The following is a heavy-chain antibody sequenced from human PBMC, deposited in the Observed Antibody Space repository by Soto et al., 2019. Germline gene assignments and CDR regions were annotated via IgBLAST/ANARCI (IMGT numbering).Heavy chain of an antibody. J-gene: IGHJ4*02. V-gene: IGHV4-31*03. D-gene: IGHD3-3*01. CDR1: GGSISSGGYY. Sequence: QVQLQESGPGLVKPSQTLSLTCTVSGGSISSGGYYWSWIRQHPGKGLEWIGYIYYSGSTYYNPSLRSRVNISVDTSKNQFSLKLSSVTAADTAVYYCASSSMAISGVVITPFDYWGQGTLVTVSS. CDR2: IYYSGST. CDR3: ASSSMAISGVVITPFDY.